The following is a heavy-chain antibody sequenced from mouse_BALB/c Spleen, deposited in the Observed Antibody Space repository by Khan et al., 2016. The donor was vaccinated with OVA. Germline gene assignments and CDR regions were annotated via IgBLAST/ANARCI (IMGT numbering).Heavy chain of an antibody. J-gene: IGHJ4*01. CDR2: INPYNDDT. CDR1: GYTFTTYV. CDR3: ARGMGLLRGPMDY. Sequence: VQLKQSGPELVKPGASVKMSCKASGYTFTTYVIHWVKQKPGQGLEWFGYINPYNDDTKYNEKFKGKATLTSDKSSTTAYMEFSSLTSEDSAVYYCARGMGLLRGPMDYCGQGTSVTVSS. V-gene: IGHV1S136*01. D-gene: IGHD2-3*01.